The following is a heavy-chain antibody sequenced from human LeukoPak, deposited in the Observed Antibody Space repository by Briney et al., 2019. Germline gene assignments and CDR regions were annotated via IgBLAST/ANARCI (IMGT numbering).Heavy chain of an antibody. Sequence: ASVKVSCKASGYTFTSYGISWVRQAPGQGLEWMGWISAYNGNTNYAQKPQGRVTMTTDTSTSTAYMELRSLRSDDTAVYYCARMVRFLEWYYYYYYMDVWGKGTTVTASS. J-gene: IGHJ6*03. CDR1: GYTFTSYG. CDR2: ISAYNGNT. D-gene: IGHD3-3*01. CDR3: ARMVRFLEWYYYYYYMDV. V-gene: IGHV1-18*01.